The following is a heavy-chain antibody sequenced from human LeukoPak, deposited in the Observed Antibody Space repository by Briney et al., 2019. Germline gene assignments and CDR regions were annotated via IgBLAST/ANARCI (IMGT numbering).Heavy chain of an antibody. D-gene: IGHD5-24*01. CDR2: VSPSGDIT. CDR3: ARDLRRDGYNQVSAGEPDY. CDR1: GFTFSTYG. J-gene: IGHJ4*02. Sequence: PGGSLRLSCAASGFTFSTYGMNWVRQAPGRGLEWVSGVSPSGDITYYADSVKGRFTISRDNSKNTLYLQMNSLRAEDTAVYYCARDLRRDGYNQVSAGEPDYWGQGTLVTVSS. V-gene: IGHV3-23*01.